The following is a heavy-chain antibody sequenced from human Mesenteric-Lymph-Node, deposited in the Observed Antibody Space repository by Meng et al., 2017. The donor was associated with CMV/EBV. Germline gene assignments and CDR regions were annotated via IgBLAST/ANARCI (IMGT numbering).Heavy chain of an antibody. Sequence: GESLKISCAASGFTFSSYAMHWVRQAPGKGLEWVAVISYDGSNKYYADSVKGRFTISRDNSKNTLYLQASSLRVEDTAVYYCARESWSGSLDHWGQGTLVTVSS. CDR2: ISYDGSNK. V-gene: IGHV3-30-3*01. CDR1: GFTFSSYA. J-gene: IGHJ5*02. D-gene: IGHD1-26*01. CDR3: ARESWSGSLDH.